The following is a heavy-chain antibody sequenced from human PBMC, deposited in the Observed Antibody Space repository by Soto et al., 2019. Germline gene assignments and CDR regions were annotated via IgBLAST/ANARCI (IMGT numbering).Heavy chain of an antibody. Sequence: PGECLKISCEGSDYNFATYWVAWVRQMPGAGLEWVGMIKPGDSDTRYNPSFQGRVTISADKSTNTAYLKWRSLQASDTAIYFCARRYCRSVDCYSDYWGQGALVTVSS. CDR1: DYNFATYW. J-gene: IGHJ4*02. CDR2: IKPGDSDT. V-gene: IGHV5-51*01. D-gene: IGHD2-15*01. CDR3: ARRYCRSVDCYSDY.